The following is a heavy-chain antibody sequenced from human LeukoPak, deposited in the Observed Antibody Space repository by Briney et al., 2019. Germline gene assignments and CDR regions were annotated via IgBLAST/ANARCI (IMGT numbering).Heavy chain of an antibody. Sequence: PGGSLRLSCAASGFTFSSYAMHWVRPAPGKWLEWEAVISYDGSNKYYADSGKGRLTISRDNSKHTLYLQMNRLRAEDTAVYYCARDQRFGYSYGYTNYFDYWGQGTLVTVSS. CDR2: ISYDGSNK. D-gene: IGHD5-18*01. CDR1: GFTFSSYA. CDR3: ARDQRFGYSYGYTNYFDY. J-gene: IGHJ4*02. V-gene: IGHV3-30*01.